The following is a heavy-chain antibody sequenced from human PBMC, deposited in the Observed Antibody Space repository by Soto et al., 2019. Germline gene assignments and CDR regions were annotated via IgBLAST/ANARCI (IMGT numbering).Heavy chain of an antibody. CDR2: IYYSGST. CDR1: GGSITSSSYY. J-gene: IGHJ5*02. D-gene: IGHD1-26*01. V-gene: IGHV4-39*01. Sequence: QLHLRESGPGLVKPSETLSLTCTVSGGSITSSSYYWGWIRQPPGKGLEWIGSIYYSGSTYYNPSLQSRDTISVDTSKNQFSLKLSSVTAADTAVYYCASQEVGGSYVYTFDPWGQGTLVTVSS. CDR3: ASQEVGGSYVYTFDP.